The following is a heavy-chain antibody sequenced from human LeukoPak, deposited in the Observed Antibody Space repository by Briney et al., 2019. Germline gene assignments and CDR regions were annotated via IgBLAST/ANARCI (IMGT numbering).Heavy chain of an antibody. Sequence: PGRSLRLSCAASGFTFSSYAMHWVRQAPGKGLEWVAVISYDGSNKYYADSVKGRFTISRDNSKNTLYLQMNSLSAEDTAVYYCASLTTRHFDYWGQGTLVTVSS. V-gene: IGHV3-30-3*01. J-gene: IGHJ4*02. CDR1: GFTFSSYA. CDR3: ASLTTRHFDY. D-gene: IGHD4-11*01. CDR2: ISYDGSNK.